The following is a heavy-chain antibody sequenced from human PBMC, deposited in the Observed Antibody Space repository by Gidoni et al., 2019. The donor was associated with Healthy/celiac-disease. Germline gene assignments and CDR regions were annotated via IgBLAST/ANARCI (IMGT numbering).Heavy chain of an antibody. CDR3: ARGLYIAAAGRPGRVHFDY. CDR1: GFPFSIYS. D-gene: IGHD6-13*01. J-gene: IGHJ4*02. CDR2: IGSSSSTI. Sequence: EVQLVESGGGLVQPGGSLSLSRAASGFPFSIYSMNWVRQAPGKGLEWVSYIGSSSSTIDYADSVKGRFTISRENAKNSLYLQMNSLRDEDTAVYYCARGLYIAAAGRPGRVHFDYWGQGTLVTVSS. V-gene: IGHV3-48*02.